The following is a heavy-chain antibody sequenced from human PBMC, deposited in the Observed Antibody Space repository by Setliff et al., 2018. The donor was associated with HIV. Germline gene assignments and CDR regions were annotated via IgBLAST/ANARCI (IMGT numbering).Heavy chain of an antibody. J-gene: IGHJ4*02. Sequence: SETLSLTCTVSGGSISSYYWGWIRQPPGKGLEWIGSIYYSGSTYYNPSLESRVTISVDTSKNHFSLRLSSVTAADTAVYYCARRAVAGTSFDYWGQGTLVTVSS. CDR2: IYYSGST. V-gene: IGHV4-39*02. D-gene: IGHD6-19*01. CDR3: ARRAVAGTSFDY. CDR1: GGSISSYY.